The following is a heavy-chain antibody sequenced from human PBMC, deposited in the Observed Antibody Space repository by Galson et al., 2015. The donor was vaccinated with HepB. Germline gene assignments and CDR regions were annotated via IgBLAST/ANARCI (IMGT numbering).Heavy chain of an antibody. CDR1: GFTFSSYW. J-gene: IGHJ5*02. D-gene: IGHD3-22*01. CDR2: INSDGSST. V-gene: IGHV3-74*01. Sequence: SPRLSCAASGFTFSSYWMHWVRQAPGKGLVWVSRINSDGSSTSYADSVKGRFTISRDNAKNTLYLQMNSLRAEDTAVYYCAREFRELGATMIVVVSRFDPWGQGTLVTVSS. CDR3: AREFRELGATMIVVVSRFDP.